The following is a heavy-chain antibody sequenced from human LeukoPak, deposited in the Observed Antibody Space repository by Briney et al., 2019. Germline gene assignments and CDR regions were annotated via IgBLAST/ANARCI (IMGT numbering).Heavy chain of an antibody. V-gene: IGHV3-74*01. D-gene: IGHD3-3*01. J-gene: IGHJ4*02. CDR3: ASEIFRATTGADY. Sequence: GGSLRLSCAASGFIFSRYWMHWVRQDPGKGLVWVSRIKSDGISTNYADSVKGRFTISRDNAKNTLYLQMNSLRAEDTAVYYCASEIFRATTGADYWGQGTLVTVSS. CDR2: IKSDGIST. CDR1: GFIFSRYW.